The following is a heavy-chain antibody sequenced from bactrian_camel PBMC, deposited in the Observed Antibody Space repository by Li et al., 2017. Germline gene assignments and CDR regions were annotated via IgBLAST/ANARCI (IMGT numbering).Heavy chain of an antibody. CDR2: TYSSRHSE. CDR1: GVNYDDYC. D-gene: IGHD3*01. V-gene: IGHV3-2*01. J-gene: IGHJ4*01. CDR3: AANSGPWFVRADYCTGLSDFTY. Sequence: HVQLVESGGGSVQAGGSLTLSCSVSGVNYDDYCLGWFRQAPGKGLELVSGTYSSRHSEYYIDSVKGRFTISKDSAKSTLYLQMNSLKPDDTAMYYCAANSGPWFVRADYCTGLSDFTYWGRGTQVTVS.